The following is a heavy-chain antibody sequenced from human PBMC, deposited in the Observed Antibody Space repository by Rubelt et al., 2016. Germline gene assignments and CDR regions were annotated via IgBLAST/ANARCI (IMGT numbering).Heavy chain of an antibody. CDR1: SSYV. V-gene: IGHV3-30*04. CDR2: ISSNGNIK. Sequence: SSYVLHWVRQAPGKGLEWVAVISSNGNIKYYADSVKGRFTISRDNAKNTVYLQMNSLRAEDTAVYYCARGRDSGWYYYYDLDVWGQGTTVTVSS. D-gene: IGHD6-19*01. J-gene: IGHJ6*02. CDR3: ARGRDSGWYYYYDLDV.